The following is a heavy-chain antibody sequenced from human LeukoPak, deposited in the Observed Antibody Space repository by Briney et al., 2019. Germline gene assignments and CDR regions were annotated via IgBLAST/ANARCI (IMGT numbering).Heavy chain of an antibody. J-gene: IGHJ6*03. CDR3: ATLAARSSYYYYYMDF. CDR1: GYTFTGYY. V-gene: IGHV1-2*02. D-gene: IGHD6-6*01. Sequence: ASVKVSCKASGYTFTGYYMHWVRQAPGQGLEWMGWINPNSGGTNYAQKFQGRVTMTRDTSISTAYMELSRLRSDDTAVYYCATLAARSSYYYYYMDFWGKGTTVTVSS. CDR2: INPNSGGT.